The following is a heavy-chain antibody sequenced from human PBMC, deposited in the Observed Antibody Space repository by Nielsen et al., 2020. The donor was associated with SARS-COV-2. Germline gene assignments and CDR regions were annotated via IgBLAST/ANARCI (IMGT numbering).Heavy chain of an antibody. CDR2: IKSKTDGGTT. V-gene: IGHV3-15*01. D-gene: IGHD2-2*01. Sequence: VRQAPGKGLEWVGRIKSKTDGGTTGYAAPVKGRFTISRDDSKNTLYLQMNSLKTEDTAVYYCTTDPLGYCSSTSCYLSQNWFDPWGQGTLVTVSS. CDR3: TTDPLGYCSSTSCYLSQNWFDP. J-gene: IGHJ5*02.